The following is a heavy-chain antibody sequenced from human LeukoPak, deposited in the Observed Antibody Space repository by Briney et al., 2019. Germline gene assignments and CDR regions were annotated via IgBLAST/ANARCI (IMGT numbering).Heavy chain of an antibody. V-gene: IGHV3-23*01. CDR2: ISYSGDST. CDR3: AKSPVGSNHGQNSYYYYFDY. J-gene: IGHJ4*02. D-gene: IGHD1-26*01. Sequence: PGGSLRLSCVISGFTFSNFAMNWVRQAPGKGLEWVSTISYSGDSTFYADSVKGRFTISRDNSKNTLYLQMNSLRAEDTAMYYCAKSPVGSNHGQNSYYYYFDYWGQGTLVTVSS. CDR1: GFTFSNFA.